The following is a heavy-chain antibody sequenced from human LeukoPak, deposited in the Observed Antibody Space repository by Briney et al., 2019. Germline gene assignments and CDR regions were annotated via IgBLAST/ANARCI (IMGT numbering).Heavy chain of an antibody. D-gene: IGHD1-26*01. CDR3: ARDSREQHYAKAYYFYYYMDV. V-gene: IGHV1-69*13. CDR2: IIPIFGTG. J-gene: IGHJ6*03. Sequence: ASVKVSCKASGYTFTGYYMHWVRQAPGQGLEWMGGIIPIFGTGNYAQKFQGRVTITADESTSTAYMELTSLRSEDTAVYYCARDSREQHYAKAYYFYYYMDVWGKGTTVTISS. CDR1: GYTFTGYY.